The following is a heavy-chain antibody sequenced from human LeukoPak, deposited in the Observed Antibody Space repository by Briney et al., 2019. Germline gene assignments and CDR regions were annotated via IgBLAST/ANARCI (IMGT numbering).Heavy chain of an antibody. J-gene: IGHJ4*02. V-gene: IGHV3-74*01. CDR2: IGGDGTTT. CDR3: ASSIVVPGHY. CDR1: GFTFSSYW. Sequence: QTGGSLRLSCTASGFTFSSYWMHWVRQAPGKGLVWVSHIGGDGTTTGYADSVKGRFTISRDNAKNTLYLQMNSLRVEDTAVYYCASSIVVPGHYWGQGTLVTVSS. D-gene: IGHD6-19*01.